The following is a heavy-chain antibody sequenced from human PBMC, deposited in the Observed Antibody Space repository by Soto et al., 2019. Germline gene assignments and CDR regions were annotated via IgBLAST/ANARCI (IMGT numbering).Heavy chain of an antibody. V-gene: IGHV4-39*01. CDR2: IYYSGST. D-gene: IGHD4-17*01. J-gene: IGHJ2*01. CDR1: GGSISSSSYY. CDR3: ARHARVNWYFDL. Sequence: SETLSLTCTVSGGSISSSSYYWGWIRQPPGKGLEWIGSIYYSGSTYYNPSLKSRVTISVDTSKNQFSLKLSSVTAADTAVYYCARHARVNWYFDLWGRGTLVTVSS.